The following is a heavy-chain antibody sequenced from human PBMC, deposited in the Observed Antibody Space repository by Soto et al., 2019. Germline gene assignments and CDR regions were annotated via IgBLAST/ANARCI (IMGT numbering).Heavy chain of an antibody. CDR3: ALDYGDYLDY. Sequence: QVQLQESGPGLVKPSETLSLTCTVAGGSISSYYWSWIRKPPGKGLEWIGYIFYSGSTNYNPSLKTRGTLSVDTATHPFSLKPSSVTAADTAVYYCALDYGDYLDYWAQGTLVTVYS. CDR1: GGSISSYY. CDR2: IFYSGST. J-gene: IGHJ4*02. V-gene: IGHV4-59*01. D-gene: IGHD4-17*01.